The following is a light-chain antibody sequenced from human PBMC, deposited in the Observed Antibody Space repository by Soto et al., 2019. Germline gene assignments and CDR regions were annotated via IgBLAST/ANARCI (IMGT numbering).Light chain of an antibody. J-gene: IGKJ1*01. Sequence: EIGMTQSPATLSVSPGERATLSCRASQSVGSNLAWFQHNPGQAPRLLIYGESTRATGIPARFSGSGSVTEFSLTISSMPSDDFAGYYSQQYHNWTPWTFGQGTKMEIK. CDR2: GES. V-gene: IGKV3-15*01. CDR3: QQYHNWTPWT. CDR1: QSVGSN.